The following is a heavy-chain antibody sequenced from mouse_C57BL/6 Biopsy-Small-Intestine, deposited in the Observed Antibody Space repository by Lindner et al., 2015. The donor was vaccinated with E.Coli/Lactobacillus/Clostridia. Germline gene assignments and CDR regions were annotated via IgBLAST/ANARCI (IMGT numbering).Heavy chain of an antibody. CDR2: IHPNSGST. V-gene: IGHV1-64*01. D-gene: IGHD2-3*01. CDR1: GYTFTSFW. CDR3: ARRGWLLREEYYFDY. Sequence: VQLQESGAELVKPGASVKLSCKASGYTFTSFWMHWVKQRPGRGLEWIGMIHPNSGSTNYNEKFKTKATLTVDKSSTTAYMQLSSLTSEDSAVYYCARRGWLLREEYYFDYWGQGTTLTVSS. J-gene: IGHJ2*01.